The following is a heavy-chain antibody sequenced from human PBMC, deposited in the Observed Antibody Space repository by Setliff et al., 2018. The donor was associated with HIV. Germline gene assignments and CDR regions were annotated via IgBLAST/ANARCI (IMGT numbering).Heavy chain of an antibody. D-gene: IGHD5-18*01. J-gene: IGHJ4*02. CDR2: INHSRRT. CDR3: VRHGGVRIQRRTGIDY. CDR1: GGSFSGFY. V-gene: IGHV4-34*01. Sequence: SETLSLTCAVYGGSFSGFYWNWIRQAPGKGLEWIGEINHSRRTKYNPSLKSRVTISVDTSKNQFSLKLSSVTAADTAVYYCVRHGGVRIQRRTGIDYWGQGTLVTVSS.